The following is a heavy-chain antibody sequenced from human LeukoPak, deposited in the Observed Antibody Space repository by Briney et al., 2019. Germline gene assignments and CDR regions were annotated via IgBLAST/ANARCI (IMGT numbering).Heavy chain of an antibody. V-gene: IGHV3-23*01. D-gene: IGHD1-7*01. CDR2: ISGSGGST. CDR1: GFTFSSYA. J-gene: IGHJ3*02. Sequence: PGGSLRVSCAASGFTFSSYAMSWVRQAPGKGLEWVSAISGSGGSTYYADSVKGRFTISRDNSKITLYLQMNSLRAEDTAVYYCAKARGYNWNYMDAFDIWGQGTMVTVSS. CDR3: AKARGYNWNYMDAFDI.